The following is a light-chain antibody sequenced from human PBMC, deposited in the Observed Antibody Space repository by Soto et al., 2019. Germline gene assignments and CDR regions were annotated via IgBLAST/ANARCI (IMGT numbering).Light chain of an antibody. Sequence: AIRMTQSPSSFSASTGDRVTNTCRASQGISSYLAWYQQKPGKAPKLLIYAASTLQSGVPSRFSGSGSGTDFTLTISCLQSEDFATYYCQQYYSYPSALTFGGGTKVEIK. CDR3: QQYYSYPSALT. J-gene: IGKJ4*01. V-gene: IGKV1-8*01. CDR2: AAS. CDR1: QGISSY.